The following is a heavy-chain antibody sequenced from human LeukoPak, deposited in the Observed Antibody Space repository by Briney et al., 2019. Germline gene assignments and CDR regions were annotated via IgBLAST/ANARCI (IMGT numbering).Heavy chain of an antibody. D-gene: IGHD4-17*01. CDR1: GFTVSSYH. CDR2: IYSGGSI. CDR3: ARGSRVTTRLDAFDI. Sequence: PGGSLRLSCAASGFTVSSYHMSWVRQAPGKGLEWVSTIYSGGSIYYADSVKGRFTISRDNSKNTSYLQINSLRAEDTAVYYCARGSRVTTRLDAFDIWGQGTMVTVSS. V-gene: IGHV3-53*01. J-gene: IGHJ3*02.